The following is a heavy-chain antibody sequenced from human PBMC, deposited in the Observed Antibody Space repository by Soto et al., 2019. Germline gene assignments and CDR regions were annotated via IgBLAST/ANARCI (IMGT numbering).Heavy chain of an antibody. D-gene: IGHD1-26*01. V-gene: IGHV6-1*01. CDR3: TRALSGSYDS. CDR1: GDSVSSKSAA. J-gene: IGHJ5*01. CDR2: TYYRSKWST. Sequence: SQTLSLTCAISGDSVSSKSAAWNWIRQSPSRGLEWLGRTYYRSKWSTDYAVSVRSRITINPDTSKNQFSLQLNSVTPEDTAVYYCTRALSGSYDSWGQGTLVTVSS.